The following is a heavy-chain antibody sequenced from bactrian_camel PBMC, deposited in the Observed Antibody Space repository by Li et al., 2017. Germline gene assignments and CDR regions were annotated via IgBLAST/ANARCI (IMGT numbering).Heavy chain of an antibody. CDR1: GFTFSSYG. J-gene: IGHJ4*01. CDR3: ALDVYGYGGSLRY. Sequence: HVQLVESGGGLVQPGGSLRLSCAASGFTFSSYGMSWVRQAPGKGLEWASGIVSDGSKTHYAASAKGRFTASRDNANKTLYLEMQRLKPEDTALYYCALDVYGYGGSLRYWGQGTQVTVS. D-gene: IGHD5*01. V-gene: IGHV3S6*01. CDR2: IVSDGSKT.